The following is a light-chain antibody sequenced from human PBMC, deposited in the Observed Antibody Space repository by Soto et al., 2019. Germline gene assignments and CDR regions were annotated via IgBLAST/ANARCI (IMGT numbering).Light chain of an antibody. J-gene: IGLJ2*01. Sequence: QSVLTQPASVSGSPGQSITISCTGTSSDVGAFDYVSWYQQHPGKAPKLIIFEVFNRPSGVSTRFSGSKSGSTASLTISGLQAEDEADYFCSSYTTNNGHVFGGGTKVTVL. CDR2: EVF. V-gene: IGLV2-14*01. CDR3: SSYTTNNGHV. CDR1: SSDVGAFDY.